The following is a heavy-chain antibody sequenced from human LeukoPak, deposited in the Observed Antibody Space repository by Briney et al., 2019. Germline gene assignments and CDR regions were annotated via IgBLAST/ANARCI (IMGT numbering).Heavy chain of an antibody. D-gene: IGHD6-6*01. CDR2: VDPKKGGT. J-gene: IGHJ4*02. V-gene: IGHV1-2*02. Sequence: ASVKVSCKASGYIFSDYYIHWVRQAPGQGLEWMGWVDPKKGGTNYAQNFQGRVTMTRDTSISAAYMELGRLRSDDTALYYCARGWTSSSLDYWGQGTLVTVSS. CDR1: GYIFSDYY. CDR3: ARGWTSSSLDY.